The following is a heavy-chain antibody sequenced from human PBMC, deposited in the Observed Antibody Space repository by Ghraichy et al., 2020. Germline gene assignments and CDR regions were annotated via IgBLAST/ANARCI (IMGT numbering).Heavy chain of an antibody. CDR1: GGSISSYY. V-gene: IGHV4-59*01. J-gene: IGHJ4*02. Sequence: SETLSLTCTVSGGSISSYYWSWIRPPPGRGLEWIGYVHYRGSTNYNPSLKSRVIISVDTSKNQFSLKLSSVTAADTAVYCCASSIPQGLLGAFISYYFCDWGQGTLVTVSS. CDR2: VHYRGST. CDR3: ASSIPQGLLGAFISYYFCD. D-gene: IGHD1-26*01.